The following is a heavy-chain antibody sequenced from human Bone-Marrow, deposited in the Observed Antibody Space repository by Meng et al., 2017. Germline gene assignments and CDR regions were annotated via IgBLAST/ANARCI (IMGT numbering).Heavy chain of an antibody. CDR3: VRHKYNYGQSPFDY. J-gene: IGHJ4*02. CDR2: IDYSGST. CDR1: GGAISSSSYY. D-gene: IGHD5-18*01. Sequence: QLQLQESGPGLVKPSETLSLPCTVSGGAISSSSYYWGWIRQPPGKALEWTGSIDYSGSTYYNPSLKSRVTISADTSKNQFSLKLSSVTAADTAVYYCVRHKYNYGQSPFDYWGQGTLVTVSS. V-gene: IGHV4-39*01.